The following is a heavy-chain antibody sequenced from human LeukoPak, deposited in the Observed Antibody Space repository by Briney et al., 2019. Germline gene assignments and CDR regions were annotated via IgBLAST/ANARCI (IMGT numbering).Heavy chain of an antibody. V-gene: IGHV1-69*05. CDR3: ARGYCSSTSCWWFDP. Sequence: SVEVSCKASGGTFSSYAISWVRQAPGQGLEWMGGIIPIFGTANYAQKFQGRVTITTDESTSTAYMELSSLRSEDTAVYYCARGYCSSTSCWWFDPWGQGTLVTVSS. J-gene: IGHJ5*02. CDR1: GGTFSSYA. CDR2: IIPIFGTA. D-gene: IGHD2-2*01.